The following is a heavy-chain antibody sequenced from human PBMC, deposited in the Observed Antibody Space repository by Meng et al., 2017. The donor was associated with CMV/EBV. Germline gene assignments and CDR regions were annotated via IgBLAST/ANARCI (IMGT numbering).Heavy chain of an antibody. Sequence: GSLRLSCTVSGGSVSSGSYYWSWIRQPPGKGLEWIGYIYYSGSTYYNPSLKSRVTISVDTSKNQFSLKLSSVTAADTAVYYCARGQVDRLSFDYWGQGTLVTVSS. CDR1: GGSVSSGSYY. CDR3: ARGQVDRLSFDY. V-gene: IGHV4-61*01. J-gene: IGHJ4*02. D-gene: IGHD3/OR15-3a*01. CDR2: IYYSGST.